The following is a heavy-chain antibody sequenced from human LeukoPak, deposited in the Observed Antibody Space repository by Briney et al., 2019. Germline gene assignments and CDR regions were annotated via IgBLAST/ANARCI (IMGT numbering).Heavy chain of an antibody. J-gene: IGHJ4*02. CDR2: ISYDGSNK. Sequence: PGRSLRLPCAASGFTFSSYAMHWVRQAPGKGLEWVAVISYDGSNKYYADSVKGRFTISRDNSKNTLYLQMNSLRAEDTAVYYCAKGGVPVVSPAVNWGQGTLVTVSS. D-gene: IGHD2-2*01. V-gene: IGHV3-30-3*01. CDR1: GFTFSSYA. CDR3: AKGGVPVVSPAVN.